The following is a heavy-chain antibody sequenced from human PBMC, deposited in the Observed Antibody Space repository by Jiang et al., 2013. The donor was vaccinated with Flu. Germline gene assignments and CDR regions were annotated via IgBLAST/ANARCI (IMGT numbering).Heavy chain of an antibody. D-gene: IGHD1-26*01. CDR2: FIPIFGTA. V-gene: IGHV1-69*01. J-gene: IGHJ2*01. CDR3: ARDSSSEAYPLLLYYFDL. Sequence: EWMEGFIPIFGTANYAQKFEGRLTISADASTSTAYMELSSLKSEDTAVYYCARDSSSEAYPLLLYYFDLWGRGTLVTVSS.